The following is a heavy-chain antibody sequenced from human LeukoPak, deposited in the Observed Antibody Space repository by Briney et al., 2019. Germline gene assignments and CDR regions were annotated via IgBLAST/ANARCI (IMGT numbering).Heavy chain of an antibody. CDR3: ARENSGWYDY. D-gene: IGHD6-19*01. CDR2: ISYSGST. J-gene: IGHJ4*02. Sequence: ETSETLSLTCTVSGGSISSGDYYWSWIRQPPGKGLEWIEYISYSGSTYYNPSLKSRVTISVDASKNQFSLKMSSVTAADTAVYYCARENSGWYDYWGQGTLVTVSS. CDR1: GGSISSGDYY. V-gene: IGHV4-30-4*01.